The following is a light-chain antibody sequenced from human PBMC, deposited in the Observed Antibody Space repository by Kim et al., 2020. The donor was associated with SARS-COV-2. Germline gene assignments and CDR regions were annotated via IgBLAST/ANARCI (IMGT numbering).Light chain of an antibody. CDR1: SSKIGSNT. J-gene: IGLJ3*02. CDR3: ATWDDSLDVWM. V-gene: IGLV1-44*01. CDR2: TDD. Sequence: GQRVTISCCGSSSKIGSNTVNWYQQFPGTAPQLLIDTDDRRPSGVSDRVSCSKSGTSASLAISALRSEDEADYYCATWDDSLDVWMFGGGTQLTVL.